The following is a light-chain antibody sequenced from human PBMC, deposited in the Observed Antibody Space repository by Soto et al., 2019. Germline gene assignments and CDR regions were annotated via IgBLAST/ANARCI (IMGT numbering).Light chain of an antibody. J-gene: IGLJ1*01. Sequence: SVLTQPPFASLVPGQSVTFSCTGTSSDVGGYDYVSWYQQHPGKAQKLMIYEVTIRPSGVSDRFSGSKSGNTASLTVSGLQAADEPDYHCSSYTGGNPSYVFGTGTKVTVL. CDR3: SSYTGGNPSYV. CDR1: SSDVGGYDY. CDR2: EVT. V-gene: IGLV2-8*01.